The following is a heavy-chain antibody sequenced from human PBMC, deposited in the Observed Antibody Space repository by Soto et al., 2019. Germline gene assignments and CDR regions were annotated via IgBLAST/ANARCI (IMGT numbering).Heavy chain of an antibody. CDR1: GGSISSSSYY. Sequence: SETLSLTCTVSGGSISSSSYYWGWIRQPPGKGLEWIGSIYYSGSTYYNPSLKSRVTISVDTSKNQFSLKLSSVTTADTAVYYCARREGWFGENTSWFDPWGQGTLVTVSS. D-gene: IGHD3-10*01. V-gene: IGHV4-39*01. J-gene: IGHJ5*02. CDR3: ARREGWFGENTSWFDP. CDR2: IYYSGST.